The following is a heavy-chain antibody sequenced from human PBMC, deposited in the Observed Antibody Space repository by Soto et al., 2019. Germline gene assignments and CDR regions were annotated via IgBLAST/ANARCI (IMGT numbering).Heavy chain of an antibody. CDR2: ISYDGSNK. CDR3: AREIAARLVGVIWTLAPPYYYYGMDV. CDR1: GFTFSSYA. V-gene: IGHV3-30-3*01. D-gene: IGHD6-6*01. Sequence: GGSLRLSCAASGFTFSSYAMHWVRQAPGKGLEWVAVISYDGSNKYYADSVKGRFTISRDNSKNTLYLQMNSLRAEDTAVYYCAREIAARLVGVIWTLAPPYYYYGMDVWGQGTTVTVSS. J-gene: IGHJ6*02.